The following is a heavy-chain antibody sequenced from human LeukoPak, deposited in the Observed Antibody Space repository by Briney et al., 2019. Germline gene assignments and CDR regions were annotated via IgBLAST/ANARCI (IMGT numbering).Heavy chain of an antibody. Sequence: SETLSLTCTVSGGSISSYFWSWIRQPPGKGLEWIGEINHSGSTNYNPSLKSRVTISVDTSKNQFSLKLSSVTAADTAVYYCARHSPYYDSSGYYYFDYWGQGTLVTVSS. J-gene: IGHJ4*02. V-gene: IGHV4-34*01. CDR2: INHSGST. CDR1: GGSISSYF. CDR3: ARHSPYYDSSGYYYFDY. D-gene: IGHD3-22*01.